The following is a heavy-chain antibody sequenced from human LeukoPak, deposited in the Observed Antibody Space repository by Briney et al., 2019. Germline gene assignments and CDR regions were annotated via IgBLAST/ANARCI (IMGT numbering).Heavy chain of an antibody. Sequence: SETLSLTCAVSGGSISSGGYSWSWIRQPPGKGLEWIGYIYHSGSTYYNPSLKSRVTISVDRSKNQFSLKLSSVTAADTAVYYCARTGLPPGKEFDPWGQGTLVTVSS. CDR1: GGSISSGGYS. CDR2: IYHSGST. CDR3: ARTGLPPGKEFDP. D-gene: IGHD1-14*01. J-gene: IGHJ5*02. V-gene: IGHV4-30-2*01.